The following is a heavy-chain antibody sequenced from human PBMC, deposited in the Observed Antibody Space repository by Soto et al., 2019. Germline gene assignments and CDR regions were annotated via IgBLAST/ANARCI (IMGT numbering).Heavy chain of an antibody. CDR3: AKRFYREEDGYNFFDS. D-gene: IGHD5-12*01. Sequence: PGGSLRLSCAASGFTLSSYGMDWVRQAPGKGLEWLGIILYDGKNRDYAGSVKGRLTISRDNSKNTLFLQMNSLRAEDTAVYYCAKRFYREEDGYNFFDSWGQGTLVTVSS. CDR1: GFTLSSYG. V-gene: IGHV3-30*18. CDR2: ILYDGKNR. J-gene: IGHJ4*02.